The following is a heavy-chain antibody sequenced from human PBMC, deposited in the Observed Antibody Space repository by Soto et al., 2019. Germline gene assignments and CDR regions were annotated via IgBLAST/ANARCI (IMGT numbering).Heavy chain of an antibody. J-gene: IGHJ4*02. CDR1: GASITGSSY. D-gene: IGHD2-8*02. CDR2: FSLSGTT. V-gene: IGHV4-61*02. CDR3: ARGMTPPGAPAWYYFDS. Sequence: LSLTCTVSGASITGSSYWSWIRQPAGKGLEWIGRFSLSGTTNYNPSLKSRVTMSADVSKNQFSLRLTSVTAADTALYYCARGMTPPGAPAWYYFDSWGQGTLVTVSS.